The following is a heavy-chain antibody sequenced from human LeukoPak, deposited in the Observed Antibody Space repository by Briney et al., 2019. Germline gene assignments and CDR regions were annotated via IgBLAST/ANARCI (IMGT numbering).Heavy chain of an antibody. V-gene: IGHV4-38-2*01. CDR1: GYSISSGYY. CDR3: ASAMTSVTRDAFDI. D-gene: IGHD4-17*01. Sequence: PSETLSLTCAVSGYSISSGYYWGWIRQPPGKGLEWPGSIYHSGSTYYSPSLKSRVTISVDTSKNQFSLKLSSVTAADTAVYYCASAMTSVTRDAFDIWGQGTMVTVSS. CDR2: IYHSGST. J-gene: IGHJ3*02.